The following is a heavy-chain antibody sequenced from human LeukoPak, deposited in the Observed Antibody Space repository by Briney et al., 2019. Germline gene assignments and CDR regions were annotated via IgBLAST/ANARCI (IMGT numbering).Heavy chain of an antibody. CDR3: AKDGNIAAAGGLGWFDP. CDR1: GFTFGDYA. J-gene: IGHJ5*02. CDR2: ISWNSGNI. Sequence: PGGSLRLSCAASGFTFGDYAIHWVRQAPGRGLEWVSGISWNSGNIGYADSVKGRFTISRDNAKNSLYLQMNSLRAEDTALYYCAKDGNIAAAGGLGWFDPWGQGTLVTVSS. V-gene: IGHV3-9*01. D-gene: IGHD6-13*01.